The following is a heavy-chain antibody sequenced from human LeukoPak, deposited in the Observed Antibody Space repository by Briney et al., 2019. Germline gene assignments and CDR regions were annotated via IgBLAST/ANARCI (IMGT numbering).Heavy chain of an antibody. CDR2: IYTSGST. CDR3: ARGKAGTTDRYFDY. V-gene: IGHV4-61*02. Sequence: SQTLSLTCTVSGGSISSGSYYWSWIRQPAGKGLEWIGRIYTSGSTNYNPSLKSRVTISVDTSKNQFSLKLSSVTAADTAVYYCARGKAGTTDRYFDYWGQGTLVTVSS. J-gene: IGHJ4*02. CDR1: GGSISSGSYY. D-gene: IGHD1-7*01.